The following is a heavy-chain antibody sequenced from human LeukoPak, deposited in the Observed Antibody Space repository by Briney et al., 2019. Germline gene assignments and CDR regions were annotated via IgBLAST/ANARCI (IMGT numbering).Heavy chain of an antibody. CDR2: ITSRGEST. CDR3: ARAAQPGFDP. D-gene: IGHD1-14*01. CDR1: GFTFSIYA. V-gene: IGHV3-21*01. J-gene: IGHJ5*02. Sequence: GGSLRLSCAASGFTFSIYAMSWVRQAPGKGLQWVSSITSRGESTWYVDSVKGRFTISRDNAKKSLYLQMNSLRAEDTAVYYCARAAQPGFDPWGQGTLVTVSS.